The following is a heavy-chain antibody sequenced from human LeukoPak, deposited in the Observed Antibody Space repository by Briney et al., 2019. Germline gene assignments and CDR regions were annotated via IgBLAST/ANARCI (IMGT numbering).Heavy chain of an antibody. D-gene: IGHD1-1*01. CDR1: GGSFSGYY. Sequence: SETLSLTCAVYGGSFSGYYWSWIRQPPGKGLEWIGEINHSGSTNYNPSLKSRVTISVDTSKNQFSLKLSSVTAADTAVYYCVRVAKERVGGVYYFDYWGQGTPVTVSS. J-gene: IGHJ4*02. CDR3: VRVAKERVGGVYYFDY. V-gene: IGHV4-34*01. CDR2: INHSGST.